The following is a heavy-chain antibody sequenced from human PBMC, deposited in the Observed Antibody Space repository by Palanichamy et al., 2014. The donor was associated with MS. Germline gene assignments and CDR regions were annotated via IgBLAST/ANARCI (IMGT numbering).Heavy chain of an antibody. CDR2: MNPHSGNT. CDR1: GYTFNSYN. Sequence: QVQLVQSGAEVKKPGASVKVSCKASGYTFNSYNINWVRQATGHGPEWMGWMNPHSGNTGYAQKFQGRVTMTRSTSLSTAYMELSSLTSEDTAVYYCARGLQASSGWYADWWGQGTLVTVSS. D-gene: IGHD6-19*01. CDR3: ARGLQASSGWYADW. V-gene: IGHV1-8*01. J-gene: IGHJ4*02.